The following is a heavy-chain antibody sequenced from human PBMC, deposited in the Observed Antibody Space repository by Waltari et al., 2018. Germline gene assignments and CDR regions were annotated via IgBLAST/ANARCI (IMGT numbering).Heavy chain of an antibody. CDR3: AADRAYCGGDCSLYYMDV. D-gene: IGHD2-21*01. Sequence: QMQLVQSGPEVKKPGTSVKVSCKASGFTFTSSAMQWVRQARGQRLEWIGWIVVGSGNTNYAQKFQERVTITRDMSTSTAYMELSSLRSEDTAVYYCAADRAYCGGDCSLYYMDVWGKGTTVTVSS. V-gene: IGHV1-58*02. CDR2: IVVGSGNT. J-gene: IGHJ6*03. CDR1: GFTFTSSA.